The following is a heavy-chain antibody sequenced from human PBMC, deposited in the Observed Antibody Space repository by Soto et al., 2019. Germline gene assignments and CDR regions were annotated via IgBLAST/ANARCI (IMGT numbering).Heavy chain of an antibody. CDR3: AREGFDY. V-gene: IGHV3-30-3*01. J-gene: IGHJ4*02. CDR1: GFTFSSYA. CDR2: ISYDGSNK. Sequence: VQLVESGGGVVQPGRSLRLSCAASGFTFSSYAMHWVGQAPGKGLEWVAVISYDGSNKSYADSVKGRFTISRDNSKNTLYLQMNSLIGEDTVVYYCAREGFDYWGQGTLVTVSS.